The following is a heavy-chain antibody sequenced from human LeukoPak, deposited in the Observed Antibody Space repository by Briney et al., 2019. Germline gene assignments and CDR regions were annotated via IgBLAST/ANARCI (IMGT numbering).Heavy chain of an antibody. V-gene: IGHV3-64*01. Sequence: GGSLRLSCAASGFTFSSYAMHWVRRAPGKGLEYVSAISSNGGSTYYANSVKGRFTISRDNSKNTLYLQMGSLRAEDMAVYYCARSGLRVGAFDIWGQGTMVTVSS. D-gene: IGHD6-25*01. J-gene: IGHJ3*02. CDR1: GFTFSSYA. CDR2: ISSNGGST. CDR3: ARSGLRVGAFDI.